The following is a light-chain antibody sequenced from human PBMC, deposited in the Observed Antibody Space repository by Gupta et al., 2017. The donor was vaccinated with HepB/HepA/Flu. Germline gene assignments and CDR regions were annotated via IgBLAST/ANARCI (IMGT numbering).Light chain of an antibody. Sequence: SALTQPPSVSGSPGPSVTISYTGTSSDVGAYDRVSWYQQPPGTVPKLMIYDVFNRPSGVADRFSGFKSGNTASLMISGLQAEDEAEYYCASFTTSSTWIFGGGTTLTVL. CDR2: DVF. CDR1: SSDVGAYDR. J-gene: IGLJ2*01. V-gene: IGLV2-18*02. CDR3: ASFTTSSTWI.